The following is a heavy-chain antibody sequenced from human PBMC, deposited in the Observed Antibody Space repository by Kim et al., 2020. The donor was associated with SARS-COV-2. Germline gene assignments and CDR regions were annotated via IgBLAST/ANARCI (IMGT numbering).Heavy chain of an antibody. CDR1: GFTFRNYY. CDR3: GRSDYGNNQVDF. D-gene: IGHD4-17*01. J-gene: IGHJ4*02. CDR2: ISRSSETT. Sequence: GGSLRLSCAVSGFTFRNYYMNWLRQAPGKGLEWISYISRSSETTYYADSVRGRFTISRDNAKNSLYLQMNSLRVEDTAVYYCGRSDYGNNQVDFCGQGTLVTGSS. V-gene: IGHV3-48*04.